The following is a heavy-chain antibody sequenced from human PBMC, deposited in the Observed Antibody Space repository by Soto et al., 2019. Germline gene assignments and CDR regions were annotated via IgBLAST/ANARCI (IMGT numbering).Heavy chain of an antibody. CDR1: GGTFSSYA. CDR2: IIPIFGTA. CDR3: ARVSSSWYYFDY. V-gene: IGHV1-69*13. D-gene: IGHD6-13*01. J-gene: IGHJ4*02. Sequence: ASVKVSCKASGGTFSSYAISWVRQAPGQGLEWMGGIIPIFGTANYAQKFQGRVTITADESTSTAYMELNSLRAEDTAVYYCARVSSSWYYFDYWGQGTLVTVSS.